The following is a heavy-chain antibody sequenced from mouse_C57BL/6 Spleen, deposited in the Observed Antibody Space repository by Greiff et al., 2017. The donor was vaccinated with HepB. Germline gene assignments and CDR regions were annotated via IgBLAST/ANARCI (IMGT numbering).Heavy chain of an antibody. V-gene: IGHV1-61*01. J-gene: IGHJ4*01. CDR1: GYTFTSYW. CDR2: IYPSDSET. D-gene: IGHD2-4*01. CDR3: ARGGYYDFYYYAMDY. Sequence: QVQLQQSGAELVRPGSSVKLSCKASGYTFTSYWMDWVKQRPGQGLEWIGNIYPSDSETHYNQKFKDKATLTVDKSSSTAYMQLSSLTSEDSAVYYCARGGYYDFYYYAMDYWGQGTSVTVSS.